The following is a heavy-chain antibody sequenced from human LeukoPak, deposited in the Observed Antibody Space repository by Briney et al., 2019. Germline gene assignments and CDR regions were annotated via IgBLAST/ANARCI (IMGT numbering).Heavy chain of an antibody. CDR1: GFTFSRYW. V-gene: IGHV3-74*01. D-gene: IGHD5-24*01. Sequence: PGGSLRLSCAVSGFTFSRYWMHWVRQAPGKGLVWVSRINTDGSSTTYADSGKGRFTFSRDNAKNTLYLQMNSVRAEDTAVYYCARDRGDGYTALDYWGQGTLVTVSS. J-gene: IGHJ4*02. CDR3: ARDRGDGYTALDY. CDR2: INTDGSST.